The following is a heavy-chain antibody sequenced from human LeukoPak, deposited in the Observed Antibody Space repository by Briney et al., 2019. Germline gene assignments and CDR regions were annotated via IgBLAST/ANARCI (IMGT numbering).Heavy chain of an antibody. Sequence: GGSLRLSCAASGFTFSNAWMSWVRQARGKGLEWVGRIKSKTDGGTTDYAAPVKGRFTLSRDDSKNTLYLQMNSLKTEDTAVYYCTTDWENSYGRYFDYWGQGTLVTVSS. CDR2: IKSKTDGGTT. V-gene: IGHV3-15*01. D-gene: IGHD5-18*01. CDR3: TTDWENSYGRYFDY. CDR1: GFTFSNAW. J-gene: IGHJ4*02.